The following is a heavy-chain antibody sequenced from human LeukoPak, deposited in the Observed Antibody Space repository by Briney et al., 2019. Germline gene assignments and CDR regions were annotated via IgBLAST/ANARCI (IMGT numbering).Heavy chain of an antibody. V-gene: IGHV3-21*01. CDR2: IDRDANT. CDR3: ASLYDSSGYSPRVDY. Sequence: GGSLRLSCAASGFTFSTNAMAWVRQAPGKGLEWVAAIDRDANTHYADSVKGRFTISRDNAKNSLYLQMNSLRAEDTAVYYCASLYDSSGYSPRVDYWGQGTLVTVSS. J-gene: IGHJ4*02. CDR1: GFTFSTNA. D-gene: IGHD3-22*01.